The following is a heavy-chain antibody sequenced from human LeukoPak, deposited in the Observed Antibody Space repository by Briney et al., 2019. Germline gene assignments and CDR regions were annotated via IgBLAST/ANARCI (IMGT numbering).Heavy chain of an antibody. CDR3: ATHSNVWLLGN. D-gene: IGHD6-19*01. Sequence: GGSLRLSCAASGFTFSRYDMHWVRQPTGKGLEWVSAIGTVGDPYDLGSVKGRFTISRENAKNSLYPQMNSLRAGDTAVFYCATHSNVWLLGNWGQGTLVTVSS. V-gene: IGHV3-13*05. CDR2: IGTVGDP. CDR1: GFTFSRYD. J-gene: IGHJ4*02.